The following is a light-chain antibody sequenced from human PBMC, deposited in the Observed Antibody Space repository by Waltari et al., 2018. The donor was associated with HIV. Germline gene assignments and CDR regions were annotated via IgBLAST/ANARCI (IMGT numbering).Light chain of an antibody. CDR2: AAS. Sequence: DIQMTQTPSSLSASVGDRVTITCRASPRINNFLNWYQQKPGKAPKILIYAASSLQSGVPSWFSGSGSGTDFTLTISSLQPEDFATYYCQQSYSTPLTFGGGTKVEIK. V-gene: IGKV1-39*01. J-gene: IGKJ4*01. CDR1: PRINNF. CDR3: QQSYSTPLT.